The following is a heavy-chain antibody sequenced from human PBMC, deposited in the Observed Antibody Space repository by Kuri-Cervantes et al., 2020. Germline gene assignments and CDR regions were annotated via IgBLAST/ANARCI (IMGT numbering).Heavy chain of an antibody. V-gene: IGHV1-18*01. CDR2: ISAYNGNT. J-gene: IGHJ4*02. CDR3: AREPWDQALSSNDY. D-gene: IGHD1-26*01. Sequence: ASVKVSCKASGYTFTSYGISWVRQAPGQGLEWMGWISAYNGNTNYAQKLQGRVTMTTDTSTSTAYMELRSLRSGDTAVYYCAREPWDQALSSNDYWGQGTLVTVSS. CDR1: GYTFTSYG.